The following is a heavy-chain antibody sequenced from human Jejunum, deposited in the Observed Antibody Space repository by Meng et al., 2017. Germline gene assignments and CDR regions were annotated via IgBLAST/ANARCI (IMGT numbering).Heavy chain of an antibody. D-gene: IGHD3-22*01. Sequence: GESLKISCVTSGFNFSTYNMNWVRQAPGKGLEWVSSITSSSTYIYQADSAKGRFTISRDNAENTVYLHMNSLSAEDTAVYYCAKDTRKNYYDSRGYSIEYWGQGTLVTVSS. J-gene: IGHJ4*02. CDR2: ITSSSTYI. V-gene: IGHV3-21*04. CDR3: AKDTRKNYYDSRGYSIEY. CDR1: GFNFSTYN.